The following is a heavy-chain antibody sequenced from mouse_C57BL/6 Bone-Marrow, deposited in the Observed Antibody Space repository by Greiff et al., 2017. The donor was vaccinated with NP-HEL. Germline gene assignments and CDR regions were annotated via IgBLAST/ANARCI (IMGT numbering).Heavy chain of an antibody. D-gene: IGHD2-1*01. V-gene: IGHV1-81*01. J-gene: IGHJ4*01. Sequence: VKLQESGAELARPGASVKLSCKASGYTFTSYGISWVKQRTGQGLEWIGEIYPRSGNTYYNEKFKGKATLTADKSSSTAYMELRSLTSEDSAVYFCAKLARYYGNYDYYAMDYWGQGTSVTVSS. CDR3: AKLARYYGNYDYYAMDY. CDR1: GYTFTSYG. CDR2: IYPRSGNT.